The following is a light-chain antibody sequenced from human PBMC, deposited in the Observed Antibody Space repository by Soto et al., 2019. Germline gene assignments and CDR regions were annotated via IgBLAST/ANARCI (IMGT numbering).Light chain of an antibody. CDR3: SSYPSSSTRV. V-gene: IGLV2-14*01. CDR1: SSDVGGYNY. Sequence: QSVLTQPASVSGSPGQSITISCTGTSSDVGGYNYVSWYQQHPGKAPKLMIYEVSNRPSGVSNRFSGSKSGNTASLTISGLQGEDEADYYFSSYPSSSTRVFGGGTKLTVL. CDR2: EVS. J-gene: IGLJ3*02.